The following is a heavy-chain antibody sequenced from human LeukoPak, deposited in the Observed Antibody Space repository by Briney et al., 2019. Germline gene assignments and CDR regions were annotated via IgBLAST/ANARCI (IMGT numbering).Heavy chain of an antibody. CDR1: GFTFSSYG. V-gene: IGHV3-33*08. Sequence: GGSLRLSCAASGFTFSSYGMHWVRQAPGKGLEWVAVIWYDGINKYYADSVKGRFTISRDNSKNTLYLQMNGLRAEDTAVYYCARGMVGATYFDYWGQGTLVTVSS. D-gene: IGHD1-26*01. CDR2: IWYDGINK. J-gene: IGHJ4*02. CDR3: ARGMVGATYFDY.